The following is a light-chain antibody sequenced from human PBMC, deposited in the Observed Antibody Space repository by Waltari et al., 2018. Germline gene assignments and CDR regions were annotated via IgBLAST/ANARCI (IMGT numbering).Light chain of an antibody. CDR3: QLWDSSSDHWV. CDR1: NIGSKS. Sequence: SYVLTQPPSVSVAPGQTARITCGGNNIGSKSVHWYQQEPGQAPVLVVYDDSDRPSGIPGRFSGSNFGNTATLTISGVEAGDEADYYCQLWDSSSDHWVFGGGTKLTVL. CDR2: DDS. J-gene: IGLJ3*02. V-gene: IGLV3-21*02.